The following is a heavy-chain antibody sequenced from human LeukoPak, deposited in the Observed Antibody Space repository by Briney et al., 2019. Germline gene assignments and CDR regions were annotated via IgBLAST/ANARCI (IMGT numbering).Heavy chain of an antibody. CDR3: AKKRKGMIKEH. J-gene: IGHJ4*02. V-gene: IGHV3-74*01. Sequence: GGSLRLSCSASGFTLSNYWIHWVRQAPGKGLVWVSRINTDGSSTNYADSVRGRFTVSRDNAKNTLYLQMNSLRAEDTAVYYCAKKRKGMIKEHWGQGTLVTVSS. CDR2: INTDGSST. D-gene: IGHD3-22*01. CDR1: GFTLSNYW.